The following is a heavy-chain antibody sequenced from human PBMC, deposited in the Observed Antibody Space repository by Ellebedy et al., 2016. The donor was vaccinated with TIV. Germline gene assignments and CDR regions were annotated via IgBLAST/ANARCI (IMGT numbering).Heavy chain of an antibody. CDR3: ATPSLVKVILPSCFDY. J-gene: IGHJ4*02. D-gene: IGHD3-22*01. CDR1: GFTFNIYG. Sequence: PGGSLRLSCAASGFTFNIYGMHRVRQAPGKGLEWVAVISSDGTYKYIADSVKGRFTISRDNSKNTLNLQMNSLRAEDTAVYYCATPSLVKVILPSCFDYWGQGTLVTVSS. V-gene: IGHV3-30*03. CDR2: ISSDGTYK.